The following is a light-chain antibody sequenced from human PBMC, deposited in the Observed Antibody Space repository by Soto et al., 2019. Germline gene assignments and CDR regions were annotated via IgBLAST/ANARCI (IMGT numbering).Light chain of an antibody. CDR1: QSVDSK. Sequence: EIVMTQSPATLSVSPGERVTLSCRASQSVDSKLAWYQQKPGQAPRLLIYGASTRATGIPARFSGSGSGTEFTLTISSLQSEDFAVYYCQQYNNWPPSITFGQGARLEIK. CDR2: GAS. J-gene: IGKJ5*01. V-gene: IGKV3-15*01. CDR3: QQYNNWPPSIT.